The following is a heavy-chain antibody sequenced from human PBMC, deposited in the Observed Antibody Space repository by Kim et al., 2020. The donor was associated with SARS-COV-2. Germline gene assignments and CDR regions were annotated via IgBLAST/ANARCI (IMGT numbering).Heavy chain of an antibody. CDR1: GYTFTSYA. CDR3: ARDQGIYCSSTSCRYGMDV. CDR2: INAGNGNT. Sequence: ASVKVSCKASGYTFTSYAMHWVRQAPGQRLEWMGWINAGNGNTKYSQKFQGRVTITRDTSASTAYMELSSLRSEDTAVYYCARDQGIYCSSTSCRYGMDVWGKGTTVTVS. D-gene: IGHD2-2*01. J-gene: IGHJ6*04. V-gene: IGHV1-3*01.